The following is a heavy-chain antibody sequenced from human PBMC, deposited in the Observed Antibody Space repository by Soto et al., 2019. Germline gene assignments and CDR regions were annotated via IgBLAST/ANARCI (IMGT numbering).Heavy chain of an antibody. D-gene: IGHD6-13*01. Sequence: EVQLVESGGGLVKPGGSLRVSCAASGFTFSNAWMNWVRQAPGKGLEWVGRIKSKTDDGTTDYAAPVKGRFTISRDDSKNTLYLQNNSLKTESTALYYCTTESRHTSSWFYYYGMDVWGQGTTVTVSS. V-gene: IGHV3-15*07. CDR3: TTESRHTSSWFYYYGMDV. CDR1: GFTFSNAW. J-gene: IGHJ6*02. CDR2: IKSKTDDGTT.